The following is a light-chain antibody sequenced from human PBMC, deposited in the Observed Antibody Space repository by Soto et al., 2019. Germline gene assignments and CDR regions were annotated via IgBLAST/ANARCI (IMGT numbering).Light chain of an antibody. CDR2: AAS. Sequence: EIVLTQTPATLSLSPGERVTLSCRASQSVRSGYFAWYQQKSGQAPRLLIVAASDRATDIPDRFSGGGSGTDFTLTISRLEPEDFALYYCHQYGNSPLTFGGGTSLEIK. CDR1: QSVRSGY. J-gene: IGKJ4*01. V-gene: IGKV3-20*01. CDR3: HQYGNSPLT.